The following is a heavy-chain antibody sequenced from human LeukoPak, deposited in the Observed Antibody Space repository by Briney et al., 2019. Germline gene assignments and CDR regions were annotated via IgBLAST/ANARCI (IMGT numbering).Heavy chain of an antibody. CDR3: ARQITMIVVVINDPFDI. D-gene: IGHD3-22*01. V-gene: IGHV1-18*01. Sequence: GASVKVSCTASGYTFTSYGISWVRQAPGQGLEWMGWISAYNGNTNYAQKLQGRVTMTTDTSTSTAYMELRSLRSDDTAVYYCARQITMIVVVINDPFDIWGQGTMVTVSS. CDR1: GYTFTSYG. CDR2: ISAYNGNT. J-gene: IGHJ3*02.